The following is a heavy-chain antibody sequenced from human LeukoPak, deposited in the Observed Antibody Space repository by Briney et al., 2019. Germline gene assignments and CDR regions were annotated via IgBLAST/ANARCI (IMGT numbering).Heavy chain of an antibody. Sequence: PSETLSLTCNVSGGSISGYYWSWVRQPAGKGLEWIGRIYTSGSTKYNPSLKSRVTMYVDTSKSQFSLKLTSVTAADTAVYYCARRTDSGYSSSSSAFDVGGQGTMVTVSS. D-gene: IGHD6-6*01. CDR2: IYTSGST. J-gene: IGHJ3*01. CDR1: GGSISGYY. V-gene: IGHV4-4*07. CDR3: ARRTDSGYSSSSSAFDV.